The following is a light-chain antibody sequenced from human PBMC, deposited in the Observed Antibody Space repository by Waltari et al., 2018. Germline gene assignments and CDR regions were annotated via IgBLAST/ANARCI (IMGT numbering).Light chain of an antibody. V-gene: IGLV2-14*03. CDR3: SSYTSTSTLGI. CDR1: SSDLGGYNY. Sequence: QSALTQPASVSGSPGQSITISCTGTSSDLGGYNYVSWYQQHPGKAPKLMIYAVTKRGSGVADGFSGSKSGNTAALTISGLQAEDEADYYCSSYTSTSTLGIFGGGTKLTVL. CDR2: AVT. J-gene: IGLJ2*01.